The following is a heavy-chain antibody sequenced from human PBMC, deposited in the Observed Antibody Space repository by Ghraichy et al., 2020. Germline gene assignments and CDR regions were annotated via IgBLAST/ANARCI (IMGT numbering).Heavy chain of an antibody. CDR3: ARDRGVAVTGD. D-gene: IGHD3-10*01. CDR1: GFSFSNFA. J-gene: IGHJ4*02. CDR2: INYDGSKS. V-gene: IGHV3-33*01. Sequence: LSLTCAASGFSFSNFAMHWVCQAPGKGLERVTFINYDGSKSNYADSVKGRFTISRDVSKNTLYLHMNSLRAEDTAVYYCARDRGVAVTGDWGQGTLVTVSS.